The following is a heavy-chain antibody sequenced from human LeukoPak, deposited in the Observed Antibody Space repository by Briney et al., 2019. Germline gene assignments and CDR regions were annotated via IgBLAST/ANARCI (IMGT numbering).Heavy chain of an antibody. D-gene: IGHD4-11*01. V-gene: IGHV4-30-4*01. CDR2: IYYSGST. Sequence: SETLSLTCTVSGGSISSGDYYWSWIRQPPGKGLEWIGYIYYSGSTYYNPSLKSRVTISVDTSKNQSSLKLSSVTAADTAVYYCARNTVTTRSVSWFDPWGQGTLVTVSS. J-gene: IGHJ5*02. CDR1: GGSISSGDYY. CDR3: ARNTVTTRSVSWFDP.